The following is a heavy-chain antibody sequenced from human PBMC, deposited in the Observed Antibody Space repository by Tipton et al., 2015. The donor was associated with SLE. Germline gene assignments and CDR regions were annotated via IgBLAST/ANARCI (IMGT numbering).Heavy chain of an antibody. D-gene: IGHD7-27*01. Sequence: SLRLSCAASGFTFSSYAMSWVRQAPGKGLEWVSSIYTNTYYGDSVKGRFTISRDDYKKTLYLHMNSLRVEDTAVYYCAKFGNWGDLFFDHWGQGTLVTVSS. J-gene: IGHJ4*02. V-gene: IGHV3-23*03. CDR3: AKFGNWGDLFFDH. CDR1: GFTFSSYA. CDR2: IYTNT.